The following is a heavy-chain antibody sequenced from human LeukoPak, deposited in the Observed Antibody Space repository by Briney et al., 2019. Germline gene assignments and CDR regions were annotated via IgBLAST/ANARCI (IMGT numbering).Heavy chain of an antibody. Sequence: GGSLRLSCAASGFTFNDYGMSWVRQAPGKGLEWVSASGSGGSTYYADSVKGRFTISRDNSKNTLYMQMNSLRAEDTAVYYCAKNMVRGVIMSSSFDYWGQGTLVTVSS. CDR2: SGSGGST. J-gene: IGHJ4*02. V-gene: IGHV3-23*01. D-gene: IGHD3-10*01. CDR3: AKNMVRGVIMSSSFDY. CDR1: GFTFNDYG.